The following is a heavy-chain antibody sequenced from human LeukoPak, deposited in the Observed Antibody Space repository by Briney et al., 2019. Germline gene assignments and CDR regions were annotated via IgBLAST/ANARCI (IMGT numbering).Heavy chain of an antibody. D-gene: IGHD5-18*01. CDR1: GYTFTGYY. V-gene: IGHV1-2*02. J-gene: IGHJ4*02. CDR3: ARDRQLWTLSLPDY. Sequence: ASVKVSCKASGYTFTGYYMHWVRQAPGQGLEWMGWINPNSGGTNYAQKFQGRVTMTRDTSISTAYMELSRLRSDDTAVYSRARDRQLWTLSLPDYWGQGTLVTVSS. CDR2: INPNSGGT.